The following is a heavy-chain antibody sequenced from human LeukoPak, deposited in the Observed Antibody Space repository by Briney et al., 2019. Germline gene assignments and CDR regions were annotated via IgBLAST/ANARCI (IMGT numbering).Heavy chain of an antibody. D-gene: IGHD3-10*01. CDR2: ISAYNGNT. V-gene: IGHV1-18*01. Sequence: ASVKVSCKASGYTFTSYGISWVRQAPGQGLEWMGWISAYNGNTNYAQKLQGRVTMTTDTSTSTAYMELRSLRSDDTAVYYCARVRAPGDYYYYYMDVWGKGTTVTVS. CDR1: GYTFTSYG. CDR3: ARVRAPGDYYYYYMDV. J-gene: IGHJ6*03.